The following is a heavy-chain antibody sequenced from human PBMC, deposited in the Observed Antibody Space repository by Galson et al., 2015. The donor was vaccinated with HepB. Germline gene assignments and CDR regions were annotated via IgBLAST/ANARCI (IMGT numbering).Heavy chain of an antibody. CDR1: GFTFSSYG. Sequence: SLRLSCAASGFTFSSYGMHWVRQAPGKGLEWVAFIRYDGSNKYYADSVKGRFTISRDNSKNTLYLQMNSLRAEDTAVYYCAKRDEEPLDRAAAPHWGQGTLVTVSS. J-gene: IGHJ4*02. CDR3: AKRDEEPLDRAAAPH. V-gene: IGHV3-30*02. D-gene: IGHD6-13*01. CDR2: IRYDGSNK.